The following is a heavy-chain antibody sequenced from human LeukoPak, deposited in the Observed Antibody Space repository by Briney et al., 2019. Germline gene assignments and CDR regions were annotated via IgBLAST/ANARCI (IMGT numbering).Heavy chain of an antibody. Sequence: GESLKISCKGSGYSFTSYWIGGVRQMPGKGLEGMGIIYPGDSDTRYSPSFQGQVTISADKSISTAYLQWSSLKASDTAMYYCARQKDSGGSGYYYYYYGMDVWGQGTTVTVSS. CDR3: ARQKDSGGSGYYYYYYGMDV. V-gene: IGHV5-51*01. CDR1: GYSFTSYW. J-gene: IGHJ6*02. CDR2: IYPGDSDT. D-gene: IGHD3-22*01.